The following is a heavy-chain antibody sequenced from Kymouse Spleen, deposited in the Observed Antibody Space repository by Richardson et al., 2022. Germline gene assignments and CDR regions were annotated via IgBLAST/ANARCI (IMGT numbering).Heavy chain of an antibody. D-gene: IGHD6-13*01. Sequence: EVQLVESGGGLVKPGGSLRLSCAASGFTFSSYSMNWVRQAPGKGLEWVSSISSSSSYIYYADSVKGRFTISRDNAKNSLYLQMNSLRAEDTAVYYCARDGSSSWRYYYGMDVWGQGTTVTVSS. CDR1: GFTFSSYS. V-gene: IGHV3-21*03. CDR3: ARDGSSSWRYYYGMDV. J-gene: IGHJ6*02. CDR2: ISSSSSYI.